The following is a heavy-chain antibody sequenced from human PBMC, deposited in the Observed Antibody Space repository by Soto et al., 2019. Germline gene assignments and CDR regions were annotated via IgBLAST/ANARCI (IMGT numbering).Heavy chain of an antibody. V-gene: IGHV1-69*01. CDR3: ARDFIELDYYDSCGYYSGRGDWFDP. D-gene: IGHD3-22*01. CDR2: IIPIFGTA. Sequence: QVQLVQSGAEVKKPGSSVKVSCKASGGTFSSYAISWVRQAPGQGLEWMGGIIPIFGTANYAQKFQGRVTITADESTSTAYMELSSLRSEDTAVYYCARDFIELDYYDSCGYYSGRGDWFDPWGQGTLVTVSS. CDR1: GGTFSSYA. J-gene: IGHJ5*02.